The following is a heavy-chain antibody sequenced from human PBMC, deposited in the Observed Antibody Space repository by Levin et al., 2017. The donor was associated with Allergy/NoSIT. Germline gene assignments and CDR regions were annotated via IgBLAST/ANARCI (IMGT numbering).Heavy chain of an antibody. CDR1: GFTFSNHA. J-gene: IGHJ4*02. CDR2: ISGSGGST. Sequence: GGSLRLSCAASGFTFSNHAMSWVRQAPGKGLEWVSGISGSGGSTYYADSVKGRFTISRDNSKNTLFLQMNSLRADDTAVYYCAKDRAAGRTTVTPACDYWGQGTLVTVSS. D-gene: IGHD4-17*01. CDR3: AKDRAAGRTTVTPACDY. V-gene: IGHV3-23*01.